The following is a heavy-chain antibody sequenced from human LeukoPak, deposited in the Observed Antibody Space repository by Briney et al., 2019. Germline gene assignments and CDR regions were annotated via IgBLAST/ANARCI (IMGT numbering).Heavy chain of an antibody. CDR3: ARDPGYYDSSGYQAPDAFDI. Sequence: PSETLSLTCTVSGGSISTYYWSWIRQHPGKGLEWIGYIYYSGSTYYNPSLKSRVTISVDTFKNQFSLKLSSVTAADTAVYYCARDPGYYDSSGYQAPDAFDIWGQGTMVAVSS. CDR1: GGSISTYY. CDR2: IYYSGST. D-gene: IGHD3-22*01. V-gene: IGHV4-59*06. J-gene: IGHJ3*02.